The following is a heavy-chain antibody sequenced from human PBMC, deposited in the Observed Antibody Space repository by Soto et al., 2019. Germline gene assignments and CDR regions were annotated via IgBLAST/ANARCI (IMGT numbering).Heavy chain of an antibody. CDR3: ARDLSLRSDAFDI. CDR2: IYYSGST. CDR1: GGSISSGGYY. V-gene: IGHV4-31*03. D-gene: IGHD4-17*01. J-gene: IGHJ3*02. Sequence: QVQLQESGPGLVKPSQTLSLTCTVSGGSISSGGYYWSWIRQHPGKGLEWIGYIYYSGSTYYNPSLQSRVTISVDTSKNQFSLKLSSVTAADPAVYYCARDLSLRSDAFDIWGQGTMVTVSS.